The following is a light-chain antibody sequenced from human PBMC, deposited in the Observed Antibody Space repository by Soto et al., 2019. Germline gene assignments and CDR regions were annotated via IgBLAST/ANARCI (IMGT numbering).Light chain of an antibody. CDR2: GAS. CDR3: QQYNNWPYT. CDR1: QSVNSN. Sequence: ETVLTQSPATLSVSPGERATLSCRASQSVNSNLAWYQQKPGQAPRLLIYGASTRATGIPARFSGSGSGTEFTLTISSLQSEDFAVYYCQQYNNWPYTFGQGTKLEIK. J-gene: IGKJ2*01. V-gene: IGKV3-15*01.